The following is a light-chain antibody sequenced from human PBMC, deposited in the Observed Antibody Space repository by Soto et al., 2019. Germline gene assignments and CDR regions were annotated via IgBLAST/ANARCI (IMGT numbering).Light chain of an antibody. J-gene: IGKJ5*01. V-gene: IGKV1-16*01. CDR2: DAS. Sequence: DIQMTQSPPSLSASVGDRGTLICRASQTIRTYLNWYQKKPGKAPKPLIYDASSLHSGVPSRFSGSGSGTEFTLTIGGLQPDDFAAYYCQQFNSYPITFGQGTRLEIK. CDR3: QQFNSYPIT. CDR1: QTIRTY.